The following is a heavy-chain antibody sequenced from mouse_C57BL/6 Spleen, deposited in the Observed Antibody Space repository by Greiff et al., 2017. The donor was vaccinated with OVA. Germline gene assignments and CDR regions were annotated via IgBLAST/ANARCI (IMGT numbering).Heavy chain of an antibody. J-gene: IGHJ4*01. CDR2: SRNKANDYTT. Sequence: EVQVVESGGGLVQSGRSLRLSCATSGFTFSDFYMEWVRQAPGKGLEWIAASRNKANDYTTEYSASVKGRFIVSRDTSQSILYLQMNALRAEDTAIYYCARDDTAPYAMDYWGQGTSVTVSS. CDR1: GFTFSDFY. D-gene: IGHD1-2*01. CDR3: ARDDTAPYAMDY. V-gene: IGHV7-1*01.